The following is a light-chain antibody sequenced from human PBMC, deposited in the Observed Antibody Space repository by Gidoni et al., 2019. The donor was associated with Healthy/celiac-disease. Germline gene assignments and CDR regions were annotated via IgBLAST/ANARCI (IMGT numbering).Light chain of an antibody. Sequence: EIVLTQSPATLSLSPGERATLSCRASQSVSSYLAWYQQKPGQAPRLLIYDASNRATGIPARFSGSGSGTDFTLTISSLEPEDFAVYYCQQCGNWPQTFXQXTKVEIK. V-gene: IGKV3-11*01. J-gene: IGKJ1*01. CDR2: DAS. CDR3: QQCGNWPQT. CDR1: QSVSSY.